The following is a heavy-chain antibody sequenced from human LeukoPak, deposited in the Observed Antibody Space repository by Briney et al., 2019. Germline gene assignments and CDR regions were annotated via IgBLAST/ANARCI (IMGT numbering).Heavy chain of an antibody. J-gene: IGHJ3*02. Sequence: PGGSLRLSCAASGFTVSSNYMSWVRQAPGKGLEWVSVIYSGGSTYYADSVKGRFTISRDNSKNTLYLQMNSLRAEDTAVYYCSRDVSTVPGSSAFDMWGQGTMVTVSS. D-gene: IGHD4-11*01. CDR3: SRDVSTVPGSSAFDM. CDR1: GFTVSSNY. V-gene: IGHV3-53*01. CDR2: IYSGGST.